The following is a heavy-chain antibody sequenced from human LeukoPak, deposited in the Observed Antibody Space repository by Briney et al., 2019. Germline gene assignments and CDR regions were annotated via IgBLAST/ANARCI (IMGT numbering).Heavy chain of an antibody. CDR2: ISYSSSAI. J-gene: IGHJ4*02. Sequence: GGSLRLSCAASGFTFSTYSMNWVRQAPGKGLEWVSYISYSSSAICYADSVKGRFTISRDNAKNSLYLRMNSLRDEDTAVYYCARDSYGSSGYYYGSDYWSQGTLVTVSS. CDR1: GFTFSTYS. D-gene: IGHD3-22*01. CDR3: ARDSYGSSGYYYGSDY. V-gene: IGHV3-48*02.